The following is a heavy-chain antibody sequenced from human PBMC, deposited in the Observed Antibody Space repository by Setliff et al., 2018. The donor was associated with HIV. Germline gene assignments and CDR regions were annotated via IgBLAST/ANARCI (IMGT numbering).Heavy chain of an antibody. J-gene: IGHJ5*02. CDR1: GYSINSGFS. D-gene: IGHD6-19*01. CDR2: IYQNGSI. Sequence: SETLSLNCAASGYSINSGFSRAWIRQPPGQGPQGIGSIYQNGSIYYTPSLQSRVTISVDSSKNQFPLNLVSVTAAATAVYYCASPRRVRSRAWYWFDIWGQGTLVTVSS. V-gene: IGHV4-38-2*01. CDR3: ASPRRVRSRAWYWFDI.